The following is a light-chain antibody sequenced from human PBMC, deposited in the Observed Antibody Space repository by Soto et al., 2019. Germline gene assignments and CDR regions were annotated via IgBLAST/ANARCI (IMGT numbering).Light chain of an antibody. CDR3: LSYAGNANWV. CDR2: EAT. J-gene: IGLJ3*02. CDR1: SSDVGGYNY. Sequence: QSVLTQPPSASESPGQSVTISCTGTSSDVGGYNYVSWYQHHPGKAPKLMIYEATKRPSGVPSRFSGSKSGNTASLTVSGLQAEDEADYYCLSYAGNANWVFGGGTKLTVL. V-gene: IGLV2-8*01.